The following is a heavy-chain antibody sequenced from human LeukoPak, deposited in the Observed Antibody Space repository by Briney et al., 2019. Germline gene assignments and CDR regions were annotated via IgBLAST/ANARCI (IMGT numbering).Heavy chain of an antibody. CDR1: GDSISTYW. CDR3: ARVVNGVATTCDY. D-gene: IGHD5-12*01. J-gene: IGHJ4*02. CDR2: IYYSGSA. Sequence: SETLSLTRTVSGDSISTYWWSWIRQPPGKGLEWIGNIYYSGSANYSPSLKSRVTISVDMSKNQLSLRLRSVSAADTAVYYCARVVNGVATTCDYCGQGTLVTVSS. V-gene: IGHV4-59*01.